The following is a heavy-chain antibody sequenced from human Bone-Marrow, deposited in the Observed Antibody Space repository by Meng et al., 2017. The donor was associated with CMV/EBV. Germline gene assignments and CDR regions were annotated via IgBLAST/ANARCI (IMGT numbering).Heavy chain of an antibody. J-gene: IGHJ5*02. CDR3: ARDVSSVTWFDP. CDR1: GGSISSYY. CDR2: IYTSGST. V-gene: IGHV4-4*07. D-gene: IGHD4-11*01. Sequence: HLQESGPGMVKPSETLSLTCTFSGGSISSYYWSWIRQPAGKGLELIGRIYTSGSTNYNPSLKSRVTMSVYTSKNQFSLKLSSVTAADTAVYYCARDVSSVTWFDPWGQGTLVTVSS.